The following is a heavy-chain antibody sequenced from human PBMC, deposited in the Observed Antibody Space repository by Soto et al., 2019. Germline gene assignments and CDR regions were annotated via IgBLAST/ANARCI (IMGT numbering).Heavy chain of an antibody. J-gene: IGHJ4*02. V-gene: IGHV4-31*03. CDR1: GGSISSGDYY. CDR2: MYNSGST. Sequence: QVQLQESGPGLVKQSQTLSLTCTFSGGSISSGDYYWNWSLQHPGKGLEWIGYMYNSGSTYYNTSLKSRVTKSVDTSKNQFSLKLSSVTAAATDVYYCARDRSGGSCYYDYWGQGTLVTVSS. CDR3: ARDRSGGSCYYDY. D-gene: IGHD2-15*01.